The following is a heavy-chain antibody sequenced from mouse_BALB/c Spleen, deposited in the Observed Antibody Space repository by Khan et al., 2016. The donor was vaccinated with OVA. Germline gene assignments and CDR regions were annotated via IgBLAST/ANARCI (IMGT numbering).Heavy chain of an antibody. V-gene: IGHV1-7*01. D-gene: IGHD1-1*01. CDR3: ERGVQFYYGSRRDAMDY. J-gene: IGHJ4*01. Sequence: QVQLQQSGAELAKPGASVKMSCKASGYTFTSYWMHWVKQRPGQGLEWIGYINPSTAYSEYNQKFKDKATLTADKSSSTAYMQLSSLTSEDSAVSYCERGVQFYYGSRRDAMDYWGQGTSVTVSS. CDR1: GYTFTSYW. CDR2: INPSTAYS.